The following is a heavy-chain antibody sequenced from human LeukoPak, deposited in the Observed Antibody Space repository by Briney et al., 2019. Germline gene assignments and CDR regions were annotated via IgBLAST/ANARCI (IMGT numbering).Heavy chain of an antibody. CDR1: GFTFSSYG. CDR2: ISGSGGST. Sequence: GGSLRLSCAASGFTFSSYGMSWVRQAPGKGLEWVSAISGSGGSTYYADSVKGRFIISRDKSKNTLYLQMNSLRAEDTAVYYCANDGAYYDSSTDAFDIWGQGTMGTVSS. CDR3: ANDGAYYDSSTDAFDI. J-gene: IGHJ3*02. V-gene: IGHV3-23*01. D-gene: IGHD3-22*01.